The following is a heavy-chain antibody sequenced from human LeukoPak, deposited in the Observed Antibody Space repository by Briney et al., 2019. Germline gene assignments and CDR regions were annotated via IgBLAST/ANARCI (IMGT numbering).Heavy chain of an antibody. Sequence: GGSLRLSCAASGFTFGDYAMHWVRQAPGKGLEWASGISWNSDSIGYADSVKGRFTISRDNAKNTLYLQMNSLRAEDTAVYYCATDRSSIAARPHWGQGTLVTVSS. CDR3: ATDRSSIAARPH. CDR1: GFTFGDYA. D-gene: IGHD6-6*01. V-gene: IGHV3-9*01. J-gene: IGHJ4*02. CDR2: ISWNSDSI.